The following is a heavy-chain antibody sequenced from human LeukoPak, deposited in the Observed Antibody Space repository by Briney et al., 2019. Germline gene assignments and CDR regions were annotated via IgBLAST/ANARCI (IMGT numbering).Heavy chain of an antibody. V-gene: IGHV1-69*06. CDR2: IIPIFGTA. CDR1: GGTFSSYA. J-gene: IGHJ5*02. Sequence: SVKVSCKASGGTFSSYAISWVRQAPGQGLEWMGGIIPIFGTANYAQKFQGRVTITADKSTSTAYMELSSLRSEDTAVYYCARDNSVGDTAWWFDPWGQGTLVTVSS. D-gene: IGHD1-26*01. CDR3: ARDNSVGDTAWWFDP.